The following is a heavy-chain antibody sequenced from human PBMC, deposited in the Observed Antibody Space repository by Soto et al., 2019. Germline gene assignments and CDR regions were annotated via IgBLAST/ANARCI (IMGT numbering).Heavy chain of an antibody. CDR3: ARSPDYDSSGYQEFDY. CDR1: GFTFSSYW. J-gene: IGHJ4*02. D-gene: IGHD3-22*01. Sequence: GGSLRLSCAASGFTFSSYWMHWVRQAPGKGLVWVSRINSDGSSTSYANSVKGRFTISRDNAKNTLYLQMNSLRAEDTAVYYCARSPDYDSSGYQEFDYWGQGTLVTVSS. CDR2: INSDGSST. V-gene: IGHV3-74*01.